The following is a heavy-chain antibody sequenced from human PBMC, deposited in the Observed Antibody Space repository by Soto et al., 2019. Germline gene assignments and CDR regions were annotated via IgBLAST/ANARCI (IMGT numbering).Heavy chain of an antibody. D-gene: IGHD2-8*01. CDR1: GFTFSSYG. Sequence: GGSLRLSCAASGFTFSSYGMHWVRQAPGKGLEWVAVISYDGSNKYYADSVKGRFTISRDNSKNTLYLQMNSLRAEDTAVYYCHVGYCTNGVCYTGGLDWFDPWGQGTLVTVSS. J-gene: IGHJ5*02. CDR3: HVGYCTNGVCYTGGLDWFDP. CDR2: ISYDGSNK. V-gene: IGHV3-30*03.